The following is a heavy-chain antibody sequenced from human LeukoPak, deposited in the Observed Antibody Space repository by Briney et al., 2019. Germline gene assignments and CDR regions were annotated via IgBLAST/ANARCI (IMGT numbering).Heavy chain of an antibody. CDR1: GGSFSGYY. CDR3: ARVAARPGAFDI. D-gene: IGHD6-6*01. J-gene: IGHJ3*02. V-gene: IGHV4-34*01. Sequence: SETLSLTCAVYGGSFSGYYWSWIRQPPRKGLDWIGEINHSGSTNYNPSLKSRVTISVDTSKNQFSLKLSSVTAADTAVYYCARVAARPGAFDIWGQGTMVTVSS. CDR2: INHSGST.